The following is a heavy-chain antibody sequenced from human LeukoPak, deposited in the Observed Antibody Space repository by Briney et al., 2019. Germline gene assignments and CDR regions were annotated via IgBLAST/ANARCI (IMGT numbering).Heavy chain of an antibody. J-gene: IGHJ5*02. D-gene: IGHD3/OR15-3a*01. CDR3: ARGDMDSVDP. CDR2: INPSGGST. CDR1: GYTFINYF. V-gene: IGHV1-46*01. Sequence: ASGKVSCKASGYTFINYFIHWVRQAPGQGLEWMGIINPSGGSTTYAQDFQGRLTMARDTSTSTVYMELSSLRSEDTAVYYCARGDMDSVDPWGQGTLVTVSS.